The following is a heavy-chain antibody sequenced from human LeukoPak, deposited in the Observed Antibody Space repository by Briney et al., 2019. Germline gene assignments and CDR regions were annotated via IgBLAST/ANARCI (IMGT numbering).Heavy chain of an antibody. V-gene: IGHV4-61*02. D-gene: IGHD3-9*01. J-gene: IGHJ4*02. CDR3: AREQRMYYDILTGYYHPNYFDY. CDR2: IYTSGST. Sequence: SQTLSLTCTVSGGSISSGSYYWSWIRQPAGKGLEWIGRIYTSGSTNYNPSLKSRVTISVDTSKNQFSLKLSSVTAADMAVYCCAREQRMYYDILTGYYHPNYFDYWGQGTLVTVSS. CDR1: GGSISSGSYY.